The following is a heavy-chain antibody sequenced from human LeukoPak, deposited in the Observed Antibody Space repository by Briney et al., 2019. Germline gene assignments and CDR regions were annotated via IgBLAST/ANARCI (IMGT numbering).Heavy chain of an antibody. CDR1: GGSIGHSSYY. CDR2: IYYSEST. V-gene: IGHV4-39*01. Sequence: PPETLSLTCTVSGGSIGHSSYYWGWIRQPPGRGLEWIGSIYYSESTYYNPSLKSRVTISVDTSKNQFSLKLSSVTAADTAVYYCARPNYSSAWFLFDYWGQGTLVTVSS. CDR3: ARPNYSSAWFLFDY. D-gene: IGHD6-19*01. J-gene: IGHJ4*02.